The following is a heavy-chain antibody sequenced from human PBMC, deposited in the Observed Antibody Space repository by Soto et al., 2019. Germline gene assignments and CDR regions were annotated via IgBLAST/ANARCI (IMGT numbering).Heavy chain of an antibody. CDR3: ARDGEGY. CDR2: INTDGSER. Sequence: EVQLVESGGGLVQPGGSLRLSCAASGFTFSSYWMHWVRQVPGEGLVWVSRINTDGSERNYADSVKGRFTVSRDNAKNTQYLQMNSLRVEDTGVYYCARDGEGYWGQGTLVTVSS. D-gene: IGHD2-15*01. J-gene: IGHJ4*02. CDR1: GFTFSSYW. V-gene: IGHV3-74*01.